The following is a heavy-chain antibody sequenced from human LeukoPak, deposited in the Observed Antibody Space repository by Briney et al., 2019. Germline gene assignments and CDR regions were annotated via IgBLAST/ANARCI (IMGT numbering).Heavy chain of an antibody. CDR3: EKDLGGSGDYRPY. Sequence: GGSLRLSCAASGFTFSSYGMHWVRQAPGKGLEWVALIWYDGNNKYYADSVKGRFTISRDNSKNTLYLQLNSLRAEDTAVYYCEKDLGGSGDYRPYWGQGSVVTVSS. D-gene: IGHD2-21*02. V-gene: IGHV3-33*06. J-gene: IGHJ4*02. CDR2: IWYDGNNK. CDR1: GFTFSSYG.